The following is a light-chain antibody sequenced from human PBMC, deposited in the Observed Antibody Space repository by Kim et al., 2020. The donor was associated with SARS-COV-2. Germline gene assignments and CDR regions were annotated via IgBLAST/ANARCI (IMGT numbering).Light chain of an antibody. V-gene: IGKV4-1*01. Sequence: RVTINCKSSQSVLYSSNNQNYLAWYQQKPGQPPKLLIYWASTREYGVPDRFSGSGSGTDFTLTISSLQAEDVAVYYCQQYYSTPYTFGQGTKLEI. J-gene: IGKJ2*01. CDR3: QQYYSTPYT. CDR1: QSVLYSSNNQNY. CDR2: WAS.